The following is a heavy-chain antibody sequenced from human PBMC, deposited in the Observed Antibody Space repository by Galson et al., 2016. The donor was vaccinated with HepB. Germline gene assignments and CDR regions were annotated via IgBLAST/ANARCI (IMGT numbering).Heavy chain of an antibody. J-gene: IGHJ4*02. CDR1: AGSISSGGYY. V-gene: IGHV4-31*03. CDR2: IYYSGIT. CDR3: ARGYSGYGFDS. D-gene: IGHD5-12*01. Sequence: TLSLTCTVSAGSISSGGYYWSWIRQQPGKGLEWIAYIYYSGITHHNPSLKSRVSISVDTSKNQFSLKLSSVTAADTAVDYCARGYSGYGFDSWCQGTLVTVSS.